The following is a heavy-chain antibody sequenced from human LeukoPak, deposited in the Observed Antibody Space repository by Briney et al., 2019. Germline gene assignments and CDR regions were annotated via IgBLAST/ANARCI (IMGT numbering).Heavy chain of an antibody. CDR2: IYSTGST. D-gene: IGHD6-19*01. CDR3: ARGSSGWYSIDY. V-gene: IGHV4-4*07. J-gene: IGHJ4*02. Sequence: MSSETLSLTCTVSGGSINNYYWSWIRQPAGKGLEWIGRIYSTGSTNYSPSLKKGVTMSVDASKKQFSLNLSSVSAADTAVYHCARGSSGWYSIDYWGQGTLVTVS. CDR1: GGSINNYY.